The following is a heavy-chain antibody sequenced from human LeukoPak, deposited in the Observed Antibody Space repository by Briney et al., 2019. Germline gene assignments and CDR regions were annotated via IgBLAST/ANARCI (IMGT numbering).Heavy chain of an antibody. V-gene: IGHV3-48*01. CDR3: ARSYYYDSSGYYDFDY. Sequence: GGSLRLSCAASGFTFSSYSKNWVRQAPGKGLEWVSYISSSSSTIYYADSVKGRFTISRDNAKNSLYLQMNSLRAEDTAVYYCARSYYYDSSGYYDFDYWGQGTLVTVSS. D-gene: IGHD3-22*01. CDR2: ISSSSSTI. CDR1: GFTFSSYS. J-gene: IGHJ4*02.